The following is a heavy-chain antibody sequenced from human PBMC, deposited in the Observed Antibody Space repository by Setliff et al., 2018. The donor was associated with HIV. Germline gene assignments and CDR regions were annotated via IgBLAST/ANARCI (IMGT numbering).Heavy chain of an antibody. CDR1: GGSISSSNW. CDR3: ARTKAYTVMGFDY. CDR2: IYHSGSA. Sequence: PSETLSLTCAVSGGSISSSNWWSWVRQPPGKGLEWIGEIYHSGSANYNPSLKSRVIISIDKSKNKFSLNLSSVTAADTAVYYCARTKAYTVMGFDYWGQGTLVTVSS. J-gene: IGHJ4*02. V-gene: IGHV4-4*02. D-gene: IGHD5-18*01.